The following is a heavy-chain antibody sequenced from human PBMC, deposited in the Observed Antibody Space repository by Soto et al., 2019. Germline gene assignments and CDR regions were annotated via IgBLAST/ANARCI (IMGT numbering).Heavy chain of an antibody. CDR3: XXDXXXXXXXXXXXXS. J-gene: IGHJ4*02. CDR2: ISGSGA. CDR1: GFTFSNYP. Sequence: EXQLLESGGGLVQRGGSLRLSCAASGFTFSNYPMSWVXXXXXXXXXWVSVISGSGAFYADSVKGRFTISRDHSKNTLYLXXXXXRXXXTAVXXXXXDXXXXXXXXXXXXSWGQGTLVTVSS. V-gene: IGHV3-23*01.